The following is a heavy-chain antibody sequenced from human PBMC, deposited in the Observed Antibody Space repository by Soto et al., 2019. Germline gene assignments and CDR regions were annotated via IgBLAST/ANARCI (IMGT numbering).Heavy chain of an antibody. Sequence: VQLVESGGGLVQPGGSLRLSCAASGFSFSDYPMNWVRQAPGKGLEWLSNIRSTSDDTYYAESLQGRFTISRDIARNFFYLQINGRRDEDRVFFYCARLHRWAFPWGAQG. CDR1: GFSFSDYP. V-gene: IGHV3-48*02. CDR2: IRSTSDDT. J-gene: IGHJ4*02. D-gene: IGHD1-26*01. CDR3: ARLHRWAFPW.